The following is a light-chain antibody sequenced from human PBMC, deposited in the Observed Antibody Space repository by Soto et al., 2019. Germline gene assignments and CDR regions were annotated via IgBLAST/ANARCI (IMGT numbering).Light chain of an antibody. Sequence: EIVLTQSPGTLSLSPGERATLSCRASQSVSRSYLAWYQQKTGQAPRLLIYGASSRATGIPDRFSGSGSGTDFMLTISRLEPEEVAVYYCQQYGSSPSTFGQGTKVETK. CDR2: GAS. V-gene: IGKV3-20*01. CDR1: QSVSRSY. J-gene: IGKJ1*01. CDR3: QQYGSSPST.